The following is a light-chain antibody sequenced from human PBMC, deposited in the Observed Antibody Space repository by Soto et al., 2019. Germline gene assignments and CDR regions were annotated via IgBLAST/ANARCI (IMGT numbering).Light chain of an antibody. Sequence: DIQMTQSPSTLSASVGDRVTITCRASQSISSWLAWYQQKPGKAPNLLIYKASSLESGVPSRFSGSGSGTEFTLNISSLQPDDFATYYCQQYNSYPFTFGGGNKLEIK. CDR1: QSISSW. V-gene: IGKV1-5*03. CDR2: KAS. J-gene: IGKJ4*01. CDR3: QQYNSYPFT.